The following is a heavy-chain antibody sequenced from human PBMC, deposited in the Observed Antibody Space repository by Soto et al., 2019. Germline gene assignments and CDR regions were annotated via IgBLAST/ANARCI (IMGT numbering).Heavy chain of an antibody. J-gene: IGHJ6*02. CDR3: ASYKWSNYGSFRYYYYGMDV. V-gene: IGHV1-46*01. CDR1: GYTFTSYY. Sequence: GSSVMVSCKASGYTFTSYYIHWVRQAPVQGLEWMGIINPSGGSTSYAQKFQGRVTMTRDTSPSTVYMELSSLRSEDTAVYYCASYKWSNYGSFRYYYYGMDVWGQGTTVLVSS. CDR2: INPSGGST. D-gene: IGHD3-10*01.